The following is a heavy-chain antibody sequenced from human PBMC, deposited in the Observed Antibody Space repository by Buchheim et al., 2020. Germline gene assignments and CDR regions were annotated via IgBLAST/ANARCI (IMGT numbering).Heavy chain of an antibody. Sequence: EVQLVESGGGLVQPGGSLRLSCAASGFTFSSYWMTWVRQAPGKGLEWVANIKEDGSEGYYVDSVKGRFTISRDNAMNSPFLQMSSLRAEDTAVYYCARGTRDYYGMDVWGQGTT. J-gene: IGHJ6*02. CDR1: GFTFSSYW. CDR2: IKEDGSEG. CDR3: ARGTRDYYGMDV. V-gene: IGHV3-7*01.